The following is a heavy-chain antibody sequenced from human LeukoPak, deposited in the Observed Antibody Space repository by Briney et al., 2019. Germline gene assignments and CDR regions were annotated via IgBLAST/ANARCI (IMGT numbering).Heavy chain of an antibody. J-gene: IGHJ6*02. V-gene: IGHV1-18*01. CDR1: GYTFTSYG. Sequence: ASVKVSCEASGYTFTSYGISWVRQAPGQGLEWMGWISAYNGNTNYAQKLQGRVTMTTDTSTSTAYMELRSLRSDDTAVYYCARVQDGSGSYYNTITSYYYYYGMDVWGQGTTVTVSS. CDR3: ARVQDGSGSYYNTITSYYYYYGMDV. D-gene: IGHD3-10*01. CDR2: ISAYNGNT.